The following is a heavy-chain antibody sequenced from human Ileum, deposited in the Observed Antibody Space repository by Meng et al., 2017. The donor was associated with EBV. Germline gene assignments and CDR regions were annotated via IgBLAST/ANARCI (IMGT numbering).Heavy chain of an antibody. D-gene: IGHD2/OR15-2a*01. CDR1: GFTFSIYA. J-gene: IGHJ4*02. V-gene: IGHV3-23*04. Sequence: VQLVESGGGLGQPGGSLRLSCAASGFTFSIYAMSWVRQGPGKGLEWVSAISGSPDRTYYADSVKGRFTISRDNSKNTLYLQMNSLRAEDTAVYFCAKRDILYFSFEDWGQGALVTVSS. CDR3: AKRDILYFSFED. CDR2: ISGSPDRT.